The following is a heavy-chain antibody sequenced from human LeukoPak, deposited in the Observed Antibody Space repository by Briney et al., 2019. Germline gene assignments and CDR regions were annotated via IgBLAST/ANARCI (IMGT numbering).Heavy chain of an antibody. Sequence: GGSLRLSCAASGFTFNNYAMSWVRQAPGTGLEWVSTISSGATTTYYADSVKGRFSVSRDNSKNTLHPQANSLRVEDTAVYYCAFYYYGTTGYFDFWGQGTLVTVSS. D-gene: IGHD3-22*01. CDR2: ISSGATTT. CDR3: AFYYYGTTGYFDF. CDR1: GFTFNNYA. J-gene: IGHJ4*02. V-gene: IGHV3-23*01.